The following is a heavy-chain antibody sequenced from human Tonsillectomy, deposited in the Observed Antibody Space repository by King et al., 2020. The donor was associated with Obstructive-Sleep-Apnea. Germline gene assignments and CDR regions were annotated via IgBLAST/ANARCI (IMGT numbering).Heavy chain of an antibody. CDR1: GFTFSSYA. V-gene: IGHV3-23*04. CDR2: ISGSGSST. J-gene: IGHJ4*02. D-gene: IGHD3-9*01. CDR3: ARPILTGYLGHFDY. Sequence: VQLVESGGGLVQPGGSLRLSCAASGFTFSSYAMSWVRQAPGKGLEWVSAISGSGSSTYFADSVKGRFTVSRDNSKNTLYLQMNSLRAEDTSVYYCARPILTGYLGHFDYWGQGNLVTVSS.